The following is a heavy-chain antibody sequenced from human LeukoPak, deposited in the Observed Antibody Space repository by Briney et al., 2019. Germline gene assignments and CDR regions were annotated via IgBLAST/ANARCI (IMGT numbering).Heavy chain of an antibody. CDR1: GFTFSSYT. Sequence: PGGSLRLSCAASGFTFSSYTMHWVRQAPGKGLEWVAVIWYDGSNKYYADSVKGRFTISRDNSKNTLYLQMNSLRAEDTAVYYCARDARRVATNDWFDPWGQGTLVTVSS. D-gene: IGHD5-12*01. CDR3: ARDARRVATNDWFDP. CDR2: IWYDGSNK. V-gene: IGHV3-33*08. J-gene: IGHJ5*02.